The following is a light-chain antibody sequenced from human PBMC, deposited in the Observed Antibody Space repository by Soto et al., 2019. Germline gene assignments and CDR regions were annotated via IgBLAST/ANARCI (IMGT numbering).Light chain of an antibody. J-gene: IGKJ1*01. CDR1: QNLISDY. CDR3: QHYDNWPRWA. Sequence: EIVLTQSPGTLSLSPGERATLSCRASQNLISDYLAWYQQRPGQPPRLLIYGASRRAAGIPDRFSGSGSGTDFTLTITSLQSEDVAVYYCQHYDNWPRWAFGQGTTGDIK. V-gene: IGKV3-20*01. CDR2: GAS.